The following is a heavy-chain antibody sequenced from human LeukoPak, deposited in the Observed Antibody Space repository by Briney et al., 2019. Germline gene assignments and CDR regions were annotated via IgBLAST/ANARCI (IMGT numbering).Heavy chain of an antibody. V-gene: IGHV3-23*01. CDR3: AKGLDGLRYFDWLPRDVFDI. CDR1: RFSFSAYP. CDR2: ISAGGDLT. Sequence: GGSLRLSCAASRFSFSAYPMGWVRRAPGRGLEWVSGISAGGDLTFHADPVKGRFTISRDNSKNTLYLQMNSLRAEDTAVYYCAKGLDGLRYFDWLPRDVFDIWGQGTMVTVSS. D-gene: IGHD3-9*01. J-gene: IGHJ3*02.